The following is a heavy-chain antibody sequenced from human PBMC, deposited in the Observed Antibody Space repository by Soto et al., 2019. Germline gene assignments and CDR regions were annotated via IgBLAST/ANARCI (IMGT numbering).Heavy chain of an antibody. D-gene: IGHD5-18*01. V-gene: IGHV5-51*01. J-gene: IGHJ4*02. CDR2: IYPGDSQT. Sequence: EVQLVQSGAEVKKSGESLKISCKASGYSFTSHHIGWVRQMPGKGLEWMGAIYPGDSQTTYSPAFRGQVTISADRSIDTAFLQWGSLRASDTAIYYCARRHTAMDYFDVWGQGSLVTVSS. CDR3: ARRHTAMDYFDV. CDR1: GYSFTSHH.